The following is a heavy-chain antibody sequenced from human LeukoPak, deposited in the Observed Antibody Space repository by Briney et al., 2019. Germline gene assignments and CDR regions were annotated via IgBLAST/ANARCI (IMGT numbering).Heavy chain of an antibody. CDR2: ISYDGSNK. Sequence: GGSLRLSCAASGFTFSSYGMHWVRQAPGKGLEWVAVISYDGSNKYYADSVKGRFTISRDNSKNTLYLQMNSLRAEDTAVYYCAKGGYYYGSGSSTFDYWGQGTLVTVSS. CDR1: GFTFSSYG. CDR3: AKGGYYYGSGSSTFDY. V-gene: IGHV3-30*18. D-gene: IGHD3-10*01. J-gene: IGHJ4*02.